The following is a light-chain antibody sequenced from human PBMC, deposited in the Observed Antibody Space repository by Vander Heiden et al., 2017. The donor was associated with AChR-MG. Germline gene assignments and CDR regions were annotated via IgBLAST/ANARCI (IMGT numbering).Light chain of an antibody. CDR3: QQYYGPPFT. CDR1: QGALNASNNRNY. Sequence: DIVMTQSPDSLAVSLGESATIHCQPSQGALNASNNRNYLAWYQQKPGQRPKLLIFGASTRESGVPVRFSGSGSGTDFTLTISSLQAEDVAVYFCQQYYGPPFTFGPGTKVESK. J-gene: IGKJ3*01. CDR2: GAS. V-gene: IGKV4-1*01.